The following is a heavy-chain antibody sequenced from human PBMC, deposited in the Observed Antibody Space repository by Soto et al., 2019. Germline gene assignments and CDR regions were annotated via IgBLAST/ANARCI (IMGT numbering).Heavy chain of an antibody. CDR1: GFTFSSYW. V-gene: IGHV3-74*01. Sequence: GGSLRLSCAASGFTFSSYWMHWVRQAPGKGLVWVSRINSVGSSTSYADSVKGRFTISRDNAKNTLYLQMNSLRAEDTAVYYCASLAVAGTGDAFDIWGQGTMVTVSS. CDR2: INSVGSST. D-gene: IGHD6-19*01. CDR3: ASLAVAGTGDAFDI. J-gene: IGHJ3*02.